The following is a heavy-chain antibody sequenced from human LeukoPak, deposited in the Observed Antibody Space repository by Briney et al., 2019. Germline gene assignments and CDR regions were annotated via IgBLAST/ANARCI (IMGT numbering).Heavy chain of an antibody. V-gene: IGHV4-39*01. Sequence: SETLSLTCTVYGGSISSSSYYWGWIRQPPGKGLEWIGSIYYSGGTYYNPSLKSRVTISVDTSKNQFSLKLSSVTAADTAVYYCARGQVGATVYNWFDPWGQGTLVTVSS. CDR2: IYYSGGT. CDR1: GGSISSSSYY. CDR3: ARGQVGATVYNWFDP. J-gene: IGHJ5*02. D-gene: IGHD1-26*01.